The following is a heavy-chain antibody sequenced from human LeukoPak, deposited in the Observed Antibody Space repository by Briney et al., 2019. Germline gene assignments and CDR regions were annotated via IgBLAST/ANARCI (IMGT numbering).Heavy chain of an antibody. J-gene: IGHJ3*01. D-gene: IGHD6-19*01. CDR2: IYYSGST. V-gene: IGHV4-30-4*08. CDR1: GGSISSGDSY. CDR3: ARDRSGWLLGAFDF. Sequence: SETLSLACTVSGGSISSGDSYWSWIRQPPGKGLEWIGYIYYSGSTYYNPSLKSRVTISVDTSKNQFSLKLSSVTAADTAVYYCARDRSGWLLGAFDFWRQGTIVIVSS.